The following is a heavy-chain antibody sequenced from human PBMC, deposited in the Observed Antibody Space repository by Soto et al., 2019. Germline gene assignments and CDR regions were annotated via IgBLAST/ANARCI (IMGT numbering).Heavy chain of an antibody. D-gene: IGHD1-26*01. J-gene: IGHJ4*02. CDR2: IIPIFGTA. V-gene: IGHV1-69*06. CDR3: ASPEKTASWELPFDY. Sequence: GASVKVSRKASGGTFSSYAISWVRQAPGQGLEWMGGIIPIFGTANYAQKFQGRVTITADKSTSTAYMELSSLRSEDTAVYYCASPEKTASWELPFDYWGQGTLVTVSS. CDR1: GGTFSSYA.